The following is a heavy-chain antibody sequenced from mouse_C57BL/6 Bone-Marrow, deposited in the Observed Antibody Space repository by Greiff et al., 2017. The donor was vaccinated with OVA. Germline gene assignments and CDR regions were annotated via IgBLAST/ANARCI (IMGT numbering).Heavy chain of an antibody. CDR2: IDPETGGP. J-gene: IGHJ4*01. CDR1: GYTFTDYE. D-gene: IGHD2-5*01. Sequence: QVQLQQSGAELVRPGASVTLSCKASGYTFTDYEMHWVKQTPVHGLAWIGAIDPETGGPAYNQKFKGKAILTADKSSSTAYMELRSLTSEDSAVYYCTRGYSNYYAMDYWGQGTSVTVSS. V-gene: IGHV1-15*01. CDR3: TRGYSNYYAMDY.